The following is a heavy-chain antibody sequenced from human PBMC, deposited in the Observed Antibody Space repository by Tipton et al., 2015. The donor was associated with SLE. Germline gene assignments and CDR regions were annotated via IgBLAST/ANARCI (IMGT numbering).Heavy chain of an antibody. CDR2: IYTSGST. V-gene: IGHV4-4*07. D-gene: IGHD6-19*01. CDR3: ARAVSSGWYARSDY. J-gene: IGHJ4*02. Sequence: TLSLTCTVSGGSISSYHWSWIRQPAGKGLEWIGRIYTSGSTYYNPSLKSRVTISVDTSKNQFSLKLSSVTAADTAVYYCARAVSSGWYARSDYWGQGTLVTVSS. CDR1: GGSISSYH.